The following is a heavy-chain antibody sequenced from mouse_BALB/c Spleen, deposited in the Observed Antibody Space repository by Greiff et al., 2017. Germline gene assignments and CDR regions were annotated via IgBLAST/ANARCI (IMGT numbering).Heavy chain of an antibody. CDR3: AREAGRVSGYGDD. V-gene: IGHV5-6-5*01. D-gene: IGHD3-1*01. J-gene: IGHJ2*01. CDR1: GFTFSSYA. Sequence: EVQRVESGGGLVKPGGSLKLSCAASGFTFSSYAMSWVRQTPEKRLEWVASISSGGSTYYPDSVKGRFTISRDNARNILYLQMSSLRSEDTAMYYCAREAGRVSGYGDDWGQGTTLTVSS. CDR2: ISSGGST.